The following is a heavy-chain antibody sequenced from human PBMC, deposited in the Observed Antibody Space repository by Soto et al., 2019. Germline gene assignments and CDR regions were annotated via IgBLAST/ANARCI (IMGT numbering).Heavy chain of an antibody. CDR3: ARQGIAAAGMDY. CDR2: IDPSDSYT. CDR1: GYSFTSYW. V-gene: IGHV5-10-1*01. Sequence: PGESLKISCEGSGYSFTSYWISWVRQMPGKGLEWMGRIDPSDSYTNYSPSFQGHVTISADKSISTAYLQWSSLKASDTAMYYCARQGIAAAGMDYWGQGTLVTVSS. D-gene: IGHD6-13*01. J-gene: IGHJ4*02.